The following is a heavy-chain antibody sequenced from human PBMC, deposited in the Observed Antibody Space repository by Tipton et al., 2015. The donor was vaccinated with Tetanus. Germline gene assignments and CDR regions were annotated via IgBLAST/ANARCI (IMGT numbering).Heavy chain of an antibody. Sequence: SLRLSCAASGFTFSSYAMSWVRQAPGKGLEWVSAISGSGGSTYYADSVKGRFTISRDNSKNTLYLQMNSLRAEDTAVYYCAKESGQWLVPLLSPFDYWGQGTLVTVSS. CDR3: AKESGQWLVPLLSPFDY. D-gene: IGHD6-19*01. V-gene: IGHV3-23*01. CDR2: ISGSGGST. J-gene: IGHJ4*02. CDR1: GFTFSSYA.